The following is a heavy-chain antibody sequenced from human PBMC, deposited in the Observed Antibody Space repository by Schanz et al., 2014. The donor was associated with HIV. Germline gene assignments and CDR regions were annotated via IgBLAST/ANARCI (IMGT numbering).Heavy chain of an antibody. J-gene: IGHJ4*02. CDR1: GDTFSSYS. CDR3: VRGVIYYDSGSYYNYFDY. V-gene: IGHV1-69*06. Sequence: QVQLVQSGAEVKKPGSSVKVSCKASGDTFSSYSISWVRQAPGQGLEWVGGIIPISGTANYAQKFQGRVTMTADKSTSAAYMELSSLRSEDTAVYYCVRGVIYYDSGSYYNYFDYWGQGTLVTVSS. CDR2: IIPISGTA. D-gene: IGHD3-10*01.